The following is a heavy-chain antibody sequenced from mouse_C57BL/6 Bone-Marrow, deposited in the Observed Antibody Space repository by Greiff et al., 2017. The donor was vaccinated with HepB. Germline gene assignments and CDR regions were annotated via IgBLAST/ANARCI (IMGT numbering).Heavy chain of an antibody. Sequence: QVQLQQSGAELVRPGASVTLSCKASGYTFTDYEMHWVKQTPVHGLEWIGAIDPETGGTAYNQKFKGKAILTADKSSSTAYMELHSLTSEDSAVYYCTRGKFTVYFDYWGQGTTLTVSS. D-gene: IGHD1-1*01. J-gene: IGHJ2*01. CDR1: GYTFTDYE. V-gene: IGHV1-15*01. CDR3: TRGKFTVYFDY. CDR2: IDPETGGT.